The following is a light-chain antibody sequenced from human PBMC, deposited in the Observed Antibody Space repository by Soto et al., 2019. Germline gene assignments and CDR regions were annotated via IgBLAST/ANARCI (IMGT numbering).Light chain of an antibody. J-gene: IGKJ5*01. CDR1: QSVSSY. Sequence: EIVLTQSPAPLSLSPGERATLSCRASQSVSSYLAWYQQQPGQAPRLLIYGASNRATGIPARFSGSGSGTDFTLTISSLEPEDFAVYYCQQRSNWPITLGQGTRLEIK. CDR2: GAS. V-gene: IGKV3-11*01. CDR3: QQRSNWPIT.